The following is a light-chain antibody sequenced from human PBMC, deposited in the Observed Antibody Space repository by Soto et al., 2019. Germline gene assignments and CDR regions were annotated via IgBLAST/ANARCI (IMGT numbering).Light chain of an antibody. CDR3: QQYKNWLALT. CDR1: QRLSSN. Sequence: EIVMTQSPATLSVSPGERATLSYRASQRLSSNLAWYQQKPGQAPRLLIYGVSTRATGVPARFSGSGSGTEFTLTISSLQSEDSAVYYCQQYKNWLALTFGGGTKVEIK. V-gene: IGKV3-15*01. CDR2: GVS. J-gene: IGKJ4*01.